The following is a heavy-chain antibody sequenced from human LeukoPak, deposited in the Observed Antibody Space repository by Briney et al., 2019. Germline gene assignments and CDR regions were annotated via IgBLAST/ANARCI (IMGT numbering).Heavy chain of an antibody. CDR2: IYYSGST. CDR1: GGSISSYY. CDR3: AMGSGWYCFDY. D-gene: IGHD6-19*01. V-gene: IGHV4-59*01. J-gene: IGHJ4*02. Sequence: PSETLSLTCTVSGGSISSYYWSWIRQPPGKRLKWIGYIYYSGSTNYNPSPTRRVTISVDTPKNQFSLKLSSVTAADTAVYYCAMGSGWYCFDYWGQGTLVTVSS.